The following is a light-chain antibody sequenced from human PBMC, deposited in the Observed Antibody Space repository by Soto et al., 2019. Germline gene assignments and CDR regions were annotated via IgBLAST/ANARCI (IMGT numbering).Light chain of an antibody. CDR2: DNN. CDR3: ATWDRSLSVYVL. Sequence: QSVLTQPPSVSVAPGQKVTISCSGSSSNVGSNYVSWYQQLPGTAPKLLIYDNNKRPSEIPDRFSGSKSGTSATLDITGLQTGDEADYYCATWDRSLSVYVLFGGGTKLTVL. CDR1: SSNVGSNY. J-gene: IGLJ2*01. V-gene: IGLV1-51*01.